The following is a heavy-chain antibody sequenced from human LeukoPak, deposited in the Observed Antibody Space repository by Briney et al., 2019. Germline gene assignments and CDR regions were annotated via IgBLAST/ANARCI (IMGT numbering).Heavy chain of an antibody. CDR3: AILGIAAAGTGDAFDI. Sequence: ASVKVSGKASGYTFTSYDINWVRQATGQGLEWMGWMNPNSGNTGYAQKFQGRVTITRNTSISTAYMELSSLRSEDTAVYYCAILGIAAAGTGDAFDIWGQGTMVTVSS. J-gene: IGHJ3*02. V-gene: IGHV1-8*03. D-gene: IGHD6-13*01. CDR2: MNPNSGNT. CDR1: GYTFTSYD.